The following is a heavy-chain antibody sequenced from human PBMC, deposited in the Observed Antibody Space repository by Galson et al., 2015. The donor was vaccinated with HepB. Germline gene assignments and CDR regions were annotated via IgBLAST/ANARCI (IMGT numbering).Heavy chain of an antibody. V-gene: IGHV3-30*18. CDR3: VKDCSSNPYYYYYGMDV. D-gene: IGHD6-6*01. CDR1: GFTFSSYG. Sequence: SLRLSCAASGFTFSSYGMHWVRQAPGKGLEWVAVISYDGSNKYYADSVKGRFTISRDNSKNTLYLQMNSLRAEDTAVYYCVKDCSSNPYYYYYGMDVWGQGTTVTVSS. J-gene: IGHJ6*02. CDR2: ISYDGSNK.